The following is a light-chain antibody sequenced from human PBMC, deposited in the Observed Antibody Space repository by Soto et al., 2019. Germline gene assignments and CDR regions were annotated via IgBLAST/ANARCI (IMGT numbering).Light chain of an antibody. Sequence: DIQMTQSPSTLSASVGDRVSITCRASQTISSWLAWHQQKPGKAPKLLIYKASTLESGVPSRFIGIGSGTEFTLTISSVQPDEFATYYCQQYNTYRAFGQGTKVDIK. V-gene: IGKV1-5*03. CDR1: QTISSW. CDR2: KAS. CDR3: QQYNTYRA. J-gene: IGKJ1*01.